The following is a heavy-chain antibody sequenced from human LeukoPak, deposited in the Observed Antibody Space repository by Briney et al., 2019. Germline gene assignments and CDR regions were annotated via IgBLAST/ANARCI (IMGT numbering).Heavy chain of an antibody. D-gene: IGHD1-1*01. V-gene: IGHV1-3*01. CDR2: INAGNGNT. Sequence: ASVKVSCKASGYTFTSYAMHWVRQAPGQRLEWMGWINAGNGNTKYSQKFQGRVTITRDTSANTAYMELSSLRSEDTAVYYCARGVGGAKNWKYNWFDPWGQGTLVTVSS. CDR3: ARGVGGAKNWKYNWFDP. J-gene: IGHJ5*02. CDR1: GYTFTSYA.